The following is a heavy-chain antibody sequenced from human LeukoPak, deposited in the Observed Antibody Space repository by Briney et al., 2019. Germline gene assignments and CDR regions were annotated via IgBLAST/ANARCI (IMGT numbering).Heavy chain of an antibody. CDR1: GGSISSYY. D-gene: IGHD6-13*01. Sequence: PSETLSLTCTVSGGSISSYYWSWIRQPPGKGLEWIGYIYYSGSTNYNPSLKSRVTISVDTSKNQFSLKLSSVTAADTAVYYCARGSSSWYPSSYNWFDPWGQGTLVTVSS. J-gene: IGHJ5*02. CDR3: ARGSSSWYPSSYNWFDP. V-gene: IGHV4-59*01. CDR2: IYYSGST.